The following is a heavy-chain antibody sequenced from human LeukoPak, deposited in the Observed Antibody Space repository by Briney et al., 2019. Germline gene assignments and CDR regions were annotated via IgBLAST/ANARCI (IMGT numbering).Heavy chain of an antibody. CDR2: IGTSSGNT. D-gene: IGHD5-12*01. CDR1: GFNFIDYS. V-gene: IGHV3-48*01. CDR3: ARDHRYAFDN. J-gene: IGHJ4*01. Sequence: AGGSLRLSCAASGFNFIDYSMNWVRQAPGKGLEWISYIGTSSGNTKYADSVKGRFTISRDKARNSLYLQMNSLRVGDTAVYYCARDHRYAFDNWGHGTLVTVSS.